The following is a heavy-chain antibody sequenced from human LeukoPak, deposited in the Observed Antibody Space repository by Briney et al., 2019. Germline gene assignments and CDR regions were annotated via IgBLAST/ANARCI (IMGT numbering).Heavy chain of an antibody. CDR3: ARWAYSNYRNWFDP. CDR1: GYTFTSYY. V-gene: IGHV1-46*01. Sequence: ALVKVSCKASGYTFTSYYMHWVRQAPGQGLEWMGIINPSGGSTSYAQKFQGRVTITADESTSTAYMELSSLRSEDTAVYYCARWAYSNYRNWFDPWGQGTLVTVSS. J-gene: IGHJ5*02. D-gene: IGHD4-11*01. CDR2: INPSGGST.